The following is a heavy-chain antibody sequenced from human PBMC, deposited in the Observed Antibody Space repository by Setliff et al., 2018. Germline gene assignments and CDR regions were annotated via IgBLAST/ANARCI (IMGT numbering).Heavy chain of an antibody. J-gene: IGHJ4*02. Sequence: PSETLSLTCAVSGGPTIGYYWTWIRQAPGKGLEWIGYIHPWGGSSESTNYSPSLKSRITISLDKSKSRFSLKLTSVTVADTAVYYCARGLHSGTYWGTRPLGLDYWGQGSLVTVS. CDR3: ARGLHSGTYWGTRPLGLDY. D-gene: IGHD1-26*01. V-gene: IGHV4-59*08. CDR2: IHPWGGSSEST. CDR1: GGPTIGYY.